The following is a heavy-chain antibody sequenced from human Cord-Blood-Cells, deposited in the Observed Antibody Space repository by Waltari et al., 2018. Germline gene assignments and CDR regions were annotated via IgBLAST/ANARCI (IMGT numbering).Heavy chain of an antibody. CDR1: GGSFSGYY. D-gene: IGHD6-13*01. Sequence: QVQLQQWGAGLLKPSATLSLTCAVYGGSFSGYYWSWIRKPPGKGLEWIGEINHSGRTNYNPSLKSRVTISVDTAKNQFSLKLSSVTAADTAVYYCARGGADSSSWYRAFDPWGQGTLVTVSS. CDR2: INHSGRT. CDR3: ARGGADSSSWYRAFDP. J-gene: IGHJ5*02. V-gene: IGHV4-34*01.